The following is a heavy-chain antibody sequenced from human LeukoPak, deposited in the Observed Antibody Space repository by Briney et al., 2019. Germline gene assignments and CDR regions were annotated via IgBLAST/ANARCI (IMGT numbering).Heavy chain of an antibody. CDR3: ARDPFLNWFDP. D-gene: IGHD2/OR15-2a*01. J-gene: IGHJ5*02. CDR2: IYYGGST. Sequence: SETLSLTCAVTDVSISSTRYYWAWIRQPPGRGLEWIGTIYYGGSTYYNPSLKSRVTLSVDTSKNQFSLKLNSVTAADTALYFCARDPFLNWFDPWGQGTLLTVSS. V-gene: IGHV4-39*07. CDR1: DVSISSTRYY.